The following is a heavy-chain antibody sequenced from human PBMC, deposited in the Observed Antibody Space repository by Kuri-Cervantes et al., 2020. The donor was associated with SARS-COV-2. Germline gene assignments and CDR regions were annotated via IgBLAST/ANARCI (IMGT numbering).Heavy chain of an antibody. V-gene: IGHV1-46*01. CDR1: GYTFTSYY. J-gene: IGHJ6*01. D-gene: IGHD6-6*01. CDR2: INPSGGST. Sequence: ASVKVSCKASGYTFTSYYMHWVRQAPGQGLEWMGIINPSGGSTSYAQKFQGRVTMTRDTSTSTVYMELSSLRSEDTAVYYCASLIAPRWGFLDYYYGMDVWGQGTTVTCSS. CDR3: ASLIAPRWGFLDYYYGMDV.